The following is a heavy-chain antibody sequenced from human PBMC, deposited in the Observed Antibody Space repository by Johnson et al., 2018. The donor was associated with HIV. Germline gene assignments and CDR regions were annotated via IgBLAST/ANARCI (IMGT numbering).Heavy chain of an antibody. CDR2: ISYDGSNK. D-gene: IGHD1-26*01. CDR3: ARMLVGAYFDYHYAFDI. V-gene: IGHV3-30*03. CDR1: GFTFSTSG. Sequence: QVQLVESGGGVVQPGRSLRLSCAASGFTFSTSGMHWVRQAPGKGMEWVAVISYDGSNKYYADSVKGRFTISRDNSKNTLYLQMNSLRAEDTAVYYCARMLVGAYFDYHYAFDIWGQGTMVTVSS. J-gene: IGHJ3*02.